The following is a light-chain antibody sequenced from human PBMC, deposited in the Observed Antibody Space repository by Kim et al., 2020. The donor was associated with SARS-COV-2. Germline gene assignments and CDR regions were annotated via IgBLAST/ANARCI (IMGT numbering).Light chain of an antibody. V-gene: IGKV3-20*01. Sequence: LSPGEKDTLPCRASQSVSSSYLAWYQQKPGQAPRLLIYGASSRATGIPDRFSGSGSGTDFTLTISRLEPEDFAVYYCQQYGSSPVFGQGTKVDIK. J-gene: IGKJ1*01. CDR1: QSVSSSY. CDR2: GAS. CDR3: QQYGSSPV.